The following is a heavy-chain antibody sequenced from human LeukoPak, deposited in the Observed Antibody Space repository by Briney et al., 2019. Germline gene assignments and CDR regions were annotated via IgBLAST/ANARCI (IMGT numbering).Heavy chain of an antibody. J-gene: IGHJ4*02. V-gene: IGHV4-30-4*08. Sequence: PSQTLSLXCTVSGGSSSSGDYYWSWSRQPPGKGPEWIGYIYYSGSTYYNPSLKSRVTISVDTSKNQFSLKLSSVTAADTAVYYCARAESDFWSGYYLGYWGQGTLVTVSS. CDR2: IYYSGST. CDR3: ARAESDFWSGYYLGY. D-gene: IGHD3-3*01. CDR1: GGSSSSGDYY.